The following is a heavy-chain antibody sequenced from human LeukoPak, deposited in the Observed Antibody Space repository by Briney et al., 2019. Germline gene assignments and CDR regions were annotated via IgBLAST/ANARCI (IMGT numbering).Heavy chain of an antibody. V-gene: IGHV1-8*03. J-gene: IGHJ4*02. CDR1: GYTFTGYY. D-gene: IGHD6-13*01. CDR2: MNPNSGNT. Sequence: ASVKVSCKASGYTFTGYYMHWVRQAPGQGLEWMGWMNPNSGNTGYAQKFQGRVTITRNTSISTAYMELSSLRSEDTAVYYCAKDPGYSSTWYDYWGQGTLVTVSS. CDR3: AKDPGYSSTWYDY.